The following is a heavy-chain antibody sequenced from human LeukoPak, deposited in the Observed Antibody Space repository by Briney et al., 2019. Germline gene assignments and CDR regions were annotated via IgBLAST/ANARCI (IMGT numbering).Heavy chain of an antibody. D-gene: IGHD3-10*01. CDR1: GFTFSSYW. CDR2: IKQDGSEK. J-gene: IGHJ5*02. V-gene: IGHV3-7*01. Sequence: TGGSLRLSCAASGFTFSSYWMSWVRQAPGKGLEWVANIKQDGSEKYYVDSVKGRFTISRDNAKNSLYLQMNSLRAGDTAVYYCARSHYYYGSGSYPKNNWFDPWGQGTLVTVSS. CDR3: ARSHYYYGSGSYPKNNWFDP.